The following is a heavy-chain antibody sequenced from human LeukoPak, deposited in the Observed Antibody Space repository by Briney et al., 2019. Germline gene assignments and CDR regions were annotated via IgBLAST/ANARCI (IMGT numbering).Heavy chain of an antibody. CDR3: ARDSGFWTFDP. CDR1: GGCISSGSDY. J-gene: IGHJ5*02. Sequence: SETLSLTCTVSGGCISSGSDYWSWIRQSAGKGLEWIGRVYSSGSANYNPSLKSRLTMAVDTSKNQISLKLTSVTAADTAVYYCARDSGFWTFDPWGQGALVTVSS. CDR2: VYSSGSA. D-gene: IGHD3/OR15-3a*01. V-gene: IGHV4-61*02.